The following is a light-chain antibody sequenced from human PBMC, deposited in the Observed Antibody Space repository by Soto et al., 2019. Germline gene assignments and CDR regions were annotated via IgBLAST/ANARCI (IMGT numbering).Light chain of an antibody. V-gene: IGKV3-20*01. CDR1: QSVRSNY. Sequence: EIVLTQSPGTLSLSPGERATLSCRASQSVRSNYLAWYQQKPGQAPRPLIYGASSRATGIPDRFIASGSGTDFTLIINRLEPEDFAVYYCQQYGSSRSITFGQGTRLEIK. CDR2: GAS. J-gene: IGKJ5*01. CDR3: QQYGSSRSIT.